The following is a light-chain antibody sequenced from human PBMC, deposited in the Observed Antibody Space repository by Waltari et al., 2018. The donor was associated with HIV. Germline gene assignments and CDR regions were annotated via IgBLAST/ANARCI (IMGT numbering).Light chain of an antibody. CDR3: SSYTSSSTPVV. CDR2: EVS. Sequence: QSVLTQPPSVSAAPGQKVTISCTGTSSDVGGYNYVSWYQQHPGKAPKLMIYEVSNRPSGVSDRFSGPKSGNTASLTISGLQAEDEADYYCSSYTSSSTPVVFGGGTNLTVL. CDR1: SSDVGGYNY. J-gene: IGLJ2*01. V-gene: IGLV2-14*01.